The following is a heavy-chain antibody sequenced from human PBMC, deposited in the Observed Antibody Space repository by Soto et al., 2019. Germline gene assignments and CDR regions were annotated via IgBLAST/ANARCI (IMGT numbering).Heavy chain of an antibody. CDR3: AKSTSGYGGASDF. Sequence: QVQLVESGGGVVRPGRSLTLSCEVSGFTLSNSGIHWVRQAPDKGLEWVATIAYEGKTANYADSAKGRFTISRDISKSTVYLQMNSLRREDTATYYCAKSTSGYGGASDFWGQGTVVTVSS. D-gene: IGHD4-17*01. V-gene: IGHV3-30*18. CDR2: IAYEGKTA. J-gene: IGHJ4*02. CDR1: GFTLSNSG.